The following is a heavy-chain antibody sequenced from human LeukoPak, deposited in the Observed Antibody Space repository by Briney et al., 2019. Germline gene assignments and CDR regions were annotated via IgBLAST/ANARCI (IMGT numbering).Heavy chain of an antibody. D-gene: IGHD3-22*01. Sequence: GGSLRLSCAASRCTFSNYAMSWVRQAPGKGLEWVSTISGSGGSTYYADSVKGRFTISRDNSKNTLHLQMNSLRAEDTAVYYCAKTLFDSSGWGYFDLWGRGTLVTVSS. J-gene: IGHJ2*01. CDR3: AKTLFDSSGWGYFDL. V-gene: IGHV3-23*01. CDR2: ISGSGGST. CDR1: RCTFSNYA.